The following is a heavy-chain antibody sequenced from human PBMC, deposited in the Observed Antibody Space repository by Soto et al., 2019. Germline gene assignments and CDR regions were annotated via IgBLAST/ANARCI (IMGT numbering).Heavy chain of an antibody. CDR1: GGSISSGGYY. CDR2: IYYSGST. V-gene: IGHV4-31*03. J-gene: IGHJ5*02. Sequence: QVQLQESGPGLVKPSQTLSLTCTVSGGSISSGGYYWSWIRQHPGKGLEWIGYIYYSGSTYYNPSLKSRVTISVDTSKNQFSLKLSSVTAADTAVYYCARAPWPIVVPSGGGWFDPWGQGTLVTVSS. D-gene: IGHD2-21*01. CDR3: ARAPWPIVVPSGGGWFDP.